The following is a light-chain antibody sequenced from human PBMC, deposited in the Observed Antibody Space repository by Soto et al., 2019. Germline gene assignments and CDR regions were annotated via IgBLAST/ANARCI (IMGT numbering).Light chain of an antibody. CDR2: GAS. V-gene: IGKV3-20*01. CDR3: QQYGSSGT. J-gene: IGKJ1*01. Sequence: TQSPGTLSLSLGESATLSFRASQSVDGYLAWYQQKPGQAPRLLIYGASNRATGIPDRFSGSGSGTDFTLTISRLEPEDFAVYYCQQYGSSGTFGQGTKVDIK. CDR1: QSVDGY.